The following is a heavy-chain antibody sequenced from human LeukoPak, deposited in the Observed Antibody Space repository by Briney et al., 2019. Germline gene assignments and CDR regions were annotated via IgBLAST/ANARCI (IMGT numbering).Heavy chain of an antibody. Sequence: GGSLRLSCAASGFTFSSYAMHWVRQAPGKGLEWVAVISYDGSNKYYADSVKGRFTISRDNSKNTLYLQMNSLRAEDTAVYYCVRGADIVVVVAAHFDYWGQGTLVTVSS. J-gene: IGHJ4*02. CDR2: ISYDGSNK. D-gene: IGHD2-15*01. CDR3: VRGADIVVVVAAHFDY. V-gene: IGHV3-30-3*01. CDR1: GFTFSSYA.